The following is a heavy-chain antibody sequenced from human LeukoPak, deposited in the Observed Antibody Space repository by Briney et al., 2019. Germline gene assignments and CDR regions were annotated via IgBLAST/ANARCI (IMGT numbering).Heavy chain of an antibody. J-gene: IGHJ4*02. D-gene: IGHD5-18*01. CDR3: ARGNLDGYSYGDDY. V-gene: IGHV1-69*13. CDR2: IIPIFGTA. Sequence: GTSVKVSCKASGGTFSSYAISWVRQAPGQGLEWMGGIIPIFGTANYAQKFQGRVTITADESTSTAYMELSSLRSEDTAVYYCARGNLDGYSYGDDYWGQGTLVTVSS. CDR1: GGTFSSYA.